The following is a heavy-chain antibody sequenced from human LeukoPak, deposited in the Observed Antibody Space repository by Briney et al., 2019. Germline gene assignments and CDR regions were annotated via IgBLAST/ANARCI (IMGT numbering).Heavy chain of an antibody. V-gene: IGHV1-69*05. CDR3: ARGPLHVAISSGYLEWLDP. Sequence: SVKVSCEASGGTFSSYAISWVRQAPGQGLEWMGGIIPIFGTANYALEFQGRATITTDESTRTVYMELRSLISADTAMYYCARGPLHVAISSGYLEWLDPWGQGSLVTVSS. CDR2: IIPIFGTA. J-gene: IGHJ5*02. D-gene: IGHD5-12*01. CDR1: GGTFSSYA.